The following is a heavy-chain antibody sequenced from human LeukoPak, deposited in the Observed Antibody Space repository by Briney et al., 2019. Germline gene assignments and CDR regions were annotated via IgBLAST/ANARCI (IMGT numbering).Heavy chain of an antibody. CDR2: IYHSGST. Sequence: PSETLSLTCAVSGGSISSGGYYWGWIRQPPGKGLEWIGSIYHSGSTYYNPSLKSRVTISVDTSKNQFSLKLSSVTAADTAVYYCAGEEVSSGWYVGINWFDPWGQGTLVTVSS. CDR1: GGSISSGGYY. CDR3: AGEEVSSGWYVGINWFDP. V-gene: IGHV4-39*07. J-gene: IGHJ5*02. D-gene: IGHD6-19*01.